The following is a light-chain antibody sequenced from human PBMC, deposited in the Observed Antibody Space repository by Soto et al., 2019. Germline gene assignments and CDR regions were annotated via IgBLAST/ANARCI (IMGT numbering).Light chain of an antibody. CDR3: QQYDNWLGT. V-gene: IGKV3-15*01. J-gene: IGKJ1*01. CDR2: GAS. Sequence: EIVMTQSPATLSVSPGERATLSCRASQSVSNNLAWYQQKPGQAPRLLIYGASTRATGIPARFSGSGSGTEFTLTISSLQSEDFAVYYCQQYDNWLGTFGQGTKVDI. CDR1: QSVSNN.